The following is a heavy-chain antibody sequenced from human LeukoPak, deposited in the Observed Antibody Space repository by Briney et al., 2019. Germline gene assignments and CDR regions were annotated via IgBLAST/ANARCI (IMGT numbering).Heavy chain of an antibody. V-gene: IGHV3-72*01. D-gene: IGHD1-26*01. CDR1: GFILSDHY. CDR2: TRNKANSYTT. J-gene: IGHJ5*02. CDR3: GRSGRYRPSDL. Sequence: HPGGSLRLSCAAFGFILSDHYIDWVRQAPGKGLEWVGRTRNKANSYTTEYAASVKGRFTISRDDPKNLLYLQMNSLKSEDTAVYYCGRSGRYRPSDLWGQGTLVTVSS.